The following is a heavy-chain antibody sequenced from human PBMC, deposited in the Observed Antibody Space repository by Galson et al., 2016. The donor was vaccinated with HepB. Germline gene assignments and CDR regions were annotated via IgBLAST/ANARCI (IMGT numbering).Heavy chain of an antibody. Sequence: SETLSLTCTVSGGSINGYYWSWIRQPPGKGLEWIGTISSSGSPYYNASLVSRLTLSVDSSTDQFSLSLLSVTAADTAVYYCAQRRPPTLVGASWYVHWGQGTLVIV. D-gene: IGHD2-2*01. V-gene: IGHV4-59*04. CDR3: AQRRPPTLVGASWYVH. J-gene: IGHJ1*01. CDR2: ISSSGSP. CDR1: GGSINGYY.